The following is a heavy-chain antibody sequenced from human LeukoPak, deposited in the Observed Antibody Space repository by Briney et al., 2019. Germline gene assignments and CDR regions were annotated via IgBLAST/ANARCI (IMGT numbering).Heavy chain of an antibody. Sequence: PATSLRLSCTASGFTISGDAMHWVRQAPGKGLQWVADISFDGTNKNYADSVKGRFTISRDNSKNTLFLQMNSLTTDDTALFYCARETHDALDLWGPGTLVTVSS. CDR3: ARETHDALDL. J-gene: IGHJ3*01. V-gene: IGHV3-30*04. CDR2: ISFDGTNK. CDR1: GFTISGDA.